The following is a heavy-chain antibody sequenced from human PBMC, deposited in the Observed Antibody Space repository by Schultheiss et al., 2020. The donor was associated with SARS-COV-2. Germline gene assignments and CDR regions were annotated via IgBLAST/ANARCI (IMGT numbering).Heavy chain of an antibody. CDR2: IYHSGST. CDR1: GGSISSSNW. D-gene: IGHD6-6*01. Sequence: SETLSLTCAVSGGSISSSNWWSWVRQPPGKGLEWIGEIYHSGSTNYNPSLKSRVTISVDKSKNQFSLKLSSVTAADTAVYYCARGIWPTFEYSSSRLSYYYGMDVWGQGTTVTVSS. V-gene: IGHV4-4*02. CDR3: ARGIWPTFEYSSSRLSYYYGMDV. J-gene: IGHJ6*02.